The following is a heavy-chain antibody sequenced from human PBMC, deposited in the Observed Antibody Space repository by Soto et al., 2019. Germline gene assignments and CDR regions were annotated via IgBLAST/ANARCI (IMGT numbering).Heavy chain of an antibody. D-gene: IGHD5-12*01. J-gene: IGHJ4*02. CDR3: ARGKGWLRLPFDY. CDR1: DGSCGVYD. CDR2: INHSGST. Sequence: FATLCHTCTFDDGSCGVYDWSLIRQTPGKGLEWIGEINHSGSTNYNPSLKSRVTISVDTSKNQFSLKLSSVTAADTAVYYCARGKGWLRLPFDYWGQGTLVTVSS. V-gene: IGHV4-34*01.